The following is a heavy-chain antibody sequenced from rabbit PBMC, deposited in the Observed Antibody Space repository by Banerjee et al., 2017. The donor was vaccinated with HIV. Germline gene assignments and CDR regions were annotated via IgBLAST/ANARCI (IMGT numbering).Heavy chain of an antibody. Sequence: QEQLEESGGDLVKPEGSLTLTCTASGFSFSSSYWICWVRQAPGKGLEWIACINAGDGSTYYASWAKGRFTISKTSSTTVTLQMTSLTAADTATYFCARVRAGTSWYLSLRGPGTLVTVS. CDR2: INAGDGST. D-gene: IGHD8-1*01. V-gene: IGHV1S45*01. CDR1: GFSFSSSYW. CDR3: ARVRAGTSWYLSL. J-gene: IGHJ6*01.